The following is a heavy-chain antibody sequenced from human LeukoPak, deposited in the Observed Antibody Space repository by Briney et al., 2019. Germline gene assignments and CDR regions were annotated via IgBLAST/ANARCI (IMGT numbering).Heavy chain of an antibody. V-gene: IGHV4-59*01. CDR2: IYYSGST. D-gene: IGHD3-9*01. Sequence: PSETLSLTCTVSGGSISSYYWSWIRQPPGKGLEWIGYIYYSGSTNYNPSLKSRVTISVDTSKNQFSLKLSSVTAADTAVYYCASWADILGTFDIWGQGTMVTVSS. CDR3: ASWADILGTFDI. J-gene: IGHJ3*02. CDR1: GGSISSYY.